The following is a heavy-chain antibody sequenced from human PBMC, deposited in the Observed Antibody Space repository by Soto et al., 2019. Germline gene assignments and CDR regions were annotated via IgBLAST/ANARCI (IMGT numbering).Heavy chain of an antibody. V-gene: IGHV4-31*03. CDR2: IYYSGST. D-gene: IGHD4-17*01. Sequence: QVQLQESGPGLVKPSQTLSLTCTVSGGSISSGGYYWSWIRQHPGKGLEWIGYIYYSGSTYYNPSLKSRVTISVDTSKNQFSLKLSSVTAADTAVYYCARVWFRVSTVTTLGMDVWGQGTTVTVSS. J-gene: IGHJ6*02. CDR3: ARVWFRVSTVTTLGMDV. CDR1: GGSISSGGYY.